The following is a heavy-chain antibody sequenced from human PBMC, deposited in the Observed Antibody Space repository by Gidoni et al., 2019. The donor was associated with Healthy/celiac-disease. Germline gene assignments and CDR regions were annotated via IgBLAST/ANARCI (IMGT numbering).Heavy chain of an antibody. J-gene: IGHJ6*02. CDR3: AREFRYYDILTGYYDDFRYYGMDV. D-gene: IGHD3-9*01. Sequence: QVQLVQSGAEVKKPGASVKVSCKASGYTFTSYGISWVRPAPGQGLEWMGWISAYNGNTNYAQKLQGRVTMTTDTSTSTAYMELRSLRSDDTAVYYCAREFRYYDILTGYYDDFRYYGMDVWGQGTTVTVSS. V-gene: IGHV1-18*04. CDR2: ISAYNGNT. CDR1: GYTFTSYG.